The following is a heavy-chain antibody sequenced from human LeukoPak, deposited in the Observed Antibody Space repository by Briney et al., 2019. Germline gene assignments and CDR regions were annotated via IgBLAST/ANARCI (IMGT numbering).Heavy chain of an antibody. CDR2: ISDRGDT. J-gene: IGHJ4*02. Sequence: TSETLSLTCTVSGGSINNSPYYWAWIRQPPGRGLEGIGSISDRGDTYHNPSLKSRVTISVDTSKNQFSLSVISVTAADTAVYFCARPTAGPATQGYDSWGQGILVTVAS. CDR1: GGSINNSPYY. D-gene: IGHD1-1*01. V-gene: IGHV4-39*01. CDR3: ARPTAGPATQGYDS.